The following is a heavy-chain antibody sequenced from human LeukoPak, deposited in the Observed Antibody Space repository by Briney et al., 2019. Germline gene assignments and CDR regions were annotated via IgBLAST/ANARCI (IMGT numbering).Heavy chain of an antibody. Sequence: GGSLRLSCAASGFTFSSYGMHWVRQAPGKGLEWVAVISYDGSNKYYADSVKGRFTISRDNSKNTLYLQMNSLRAEDTAVYYCAHSSGSPWGQGTLVTVSS. CDR3: AHSSGSP. J-gene: IGHJ5*02. D-gene: IGHD3-22*01. CDR1: GFTFSSYG. V-gene: IGHV3-30*03. CDR2: ISYDGSNK.